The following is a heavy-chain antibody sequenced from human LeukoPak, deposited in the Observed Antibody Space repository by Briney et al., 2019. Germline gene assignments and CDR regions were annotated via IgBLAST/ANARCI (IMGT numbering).Heavy chain of an antibody. CDR2: INPNSGGT. Sequence: ASVKVSCKASGYTFTGYYMHWVRQAPGQGREWMGWINPNSGGTNYAQKFQGRVTMTRDTSISTAYMELSRLRSEDTAVYYCASRYCSSTSCSDYWGQGTLVTVSS. D-gene: IGHD2-2*01. CDR1: GYTFTGYY. V-gene: IGHV1-2*02. J-gene: IGHJ4*02. CDR3: ASRYCSSTSCSDY.